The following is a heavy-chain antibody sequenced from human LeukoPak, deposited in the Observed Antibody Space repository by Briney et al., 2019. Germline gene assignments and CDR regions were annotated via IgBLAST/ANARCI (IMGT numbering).Heavy chain of an antibody. CDR1: GFSFNTYW. J-gene: IGHJ4*02. D-gene: IGHD2-2*01. V-gene: IGHV3-48*04. Sequence: GGSLRLSCAVSGFSFNTYWMTWVRQAPGKGLEWVSYISSSGSTIYYADSVKGRFTISRDNAKNSLYLQMNSLRAEDTAVYYCARDCSSTSCLFDYWGQGTLVTVSS. CDR2: ISSSGSTI. CDR3: ARDCSSTSCLFDY.